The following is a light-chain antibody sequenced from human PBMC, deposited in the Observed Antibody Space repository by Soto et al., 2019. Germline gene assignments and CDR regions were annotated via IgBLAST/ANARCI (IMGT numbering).Light chain of an antibody. CDR1: TNDVGGYNY. CDR2: GVT. CDR3: SSYTSSYTWI. J-gene: IGLJ3*02. Sequence: QSVLTQPASVSGSPGQSITISCSGTTNDVGGYNYVSWYQQHPGKAPKLLIYGVTDRPSGVSSRFSGSKSGNAASLTISELQAEDEGDYYCSSYTSSYTWIFGGGTKLTVL. V-gene: IGLV2-14*03.